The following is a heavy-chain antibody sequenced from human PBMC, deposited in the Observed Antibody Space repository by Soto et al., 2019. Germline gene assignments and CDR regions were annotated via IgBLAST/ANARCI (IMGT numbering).Heavy chain of an antibody. Sequence: LRLSCAASGFTFSSYWMHWVRQAPGKGLVWVSRIDSAGTSTYYADSVQGRFTVSRDNAKNTLFLQMNSLRAEDTALYYCARGPFYVDVWGQGTTVTVSS. CDR2: IDSAGTST. J-gene: IGHJ6*02. V-gene: IGHV3-74*01. CDR3: ARGPFYVDV. CDR1: GFTFSSYW. D-gene: IGHD3-16*01.